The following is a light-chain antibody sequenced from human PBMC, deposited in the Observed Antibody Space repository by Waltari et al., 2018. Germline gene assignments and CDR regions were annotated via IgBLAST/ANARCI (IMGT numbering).Light chain of an antibody. Sequence: IKLTTSPSSLSAAVGDRVTITCRASKGISSYLAWYQQKPGKAPKLLIYAASTLQSGVPSRFSGSGSGTDFTLTISSLQPEDFATYYCQQHNSYPRTFGPGTKVEIK. CDR3: QQHNSYPRT. V-gene: IGKV1-9*01. J-gene: IGKJ1*01. CDR2: AAS. CDR1: KGISSY.